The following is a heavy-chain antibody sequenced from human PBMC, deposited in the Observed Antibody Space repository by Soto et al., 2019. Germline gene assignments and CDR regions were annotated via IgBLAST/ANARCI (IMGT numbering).Heavy chain of an antibody. Sequence: GGSLRLSCAASGFSFSTCAINWVRQAPGKGLEWVSVISDSGGDTKFADSVKGRFTLSRDNSKNTLYLQMDSLRAEDSAIYYCAKGLRGGYPGSRIFDFWGQGTPVTVSS. CDR2: ISDSGGDT. CDR3: AKGLRGGYPGSRIFDF. J-gene: IGHJ4*02. V-gene: IGHV3-23*01. CDR1: GFSFSTCA. D-gene: IGHD3-10*01.